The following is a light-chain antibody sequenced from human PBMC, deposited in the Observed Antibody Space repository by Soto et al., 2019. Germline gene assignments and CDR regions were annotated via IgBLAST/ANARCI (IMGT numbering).Light chain of an antibody. CDR1: SSDVGSYNL. CDR2: EGS. CDR3: CSYAGSSTYV. J-gene: IGLJ1*01. V-gene: IGLV2-23*01. Sequence: QSALTQPASASGSPGQWITISCTGTSSDVGSYNLVSWYQQHPGKAPKLMIYEGSKRPSGVSNRFSGSKSGNTASLTISGLQAEDEADYYCCSYAGSSTYVFGTGTKVTVL.